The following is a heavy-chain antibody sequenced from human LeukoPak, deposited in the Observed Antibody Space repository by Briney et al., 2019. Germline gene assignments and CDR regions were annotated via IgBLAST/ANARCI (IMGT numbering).Heavy chain of an antibody. J-gene: IGHJ1*01. CDR3: AKDEYCGGDCYIQH. D-gene: IGHD2-21*02. CDR1: GFTFSSYA. V-gene: IGHV3-23*01. Sequence: GGSLRLSCAASGFTFSSYAMSWVRQAPGKGLEWVSDISGSGGSTYYADSVKGRFTISRDNSKNTLYLQMNSLRAEDTAVYYCAKDEYCGGDCYIQHWGQGTLVTVSS. CDR2: ISGSGGST.